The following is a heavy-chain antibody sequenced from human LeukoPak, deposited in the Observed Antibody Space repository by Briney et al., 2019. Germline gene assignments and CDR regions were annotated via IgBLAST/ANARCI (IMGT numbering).Heavy chain of an antibody. J-gene: IGHJ5*02. D-gene: IGHD3-3*01. CDR1: GFTFDDDD. CDR3: ARLLRFYDFSFDP. CDR2: IHWNGTSI. V-gene: IGHV3-20*04. Sequence: HGGSLRLSCAASGFTFDDDDMTWVRQVPGKGLEWVSAIHWNGTSIGYADSVKGRFTISRDNAKNSVYLQMNSLRPEDTAFYYCARLLRFYDFSFDPWGQGTLVTVSS.